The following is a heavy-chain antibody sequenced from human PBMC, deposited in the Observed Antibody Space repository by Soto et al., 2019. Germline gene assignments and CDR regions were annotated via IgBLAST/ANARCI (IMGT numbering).Heavy chain of an antibody. CDR1: GFTFSSYS. V-gene: IGHV3-21*01. CDR3: AAPVNIYYYYGMDV. J-gene: IGHJ6*02. Sequence: EVQLVESGGGLVKPGGSLRLSCAASGFTFSSYSMNCVRQAPGKGLEWVSSISSSSSYIYYADSVKGRFTISSDHAKNSLYLQMNSLRAEDTAVYYCAAPVNIYYYYGMDVWGQGTTVTVSS. CDR2: ISSSSSYI.